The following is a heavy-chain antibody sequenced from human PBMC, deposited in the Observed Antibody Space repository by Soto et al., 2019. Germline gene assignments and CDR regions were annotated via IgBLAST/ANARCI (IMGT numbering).Heavy chain of an antibody. D-gene: IGHD4-17*01. V-gene: IGHV1-2*02. Sequence: QVQPVQSGSEVKKPGASVKVSCKASGYPFSDNQIHWLRRAPGQGLEWMGRINPKSDDTNYAQKFQGMVTMTRDTSIDTAYLVLTGLTSDDTPTYYCARKRSRDYIRWGLDPWGQGTLVTVSS. CDR2: INPKSDDT. CDR1: GYPFSDNQ. CDR3: ARKRSRDYIRWGLDP. J-gene: IGHJ5*02.